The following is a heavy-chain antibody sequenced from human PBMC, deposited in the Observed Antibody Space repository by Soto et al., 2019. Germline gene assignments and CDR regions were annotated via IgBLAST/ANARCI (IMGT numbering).Heavy chain of an antibody. CDR3: ASIRDAYNPHYYCGMDF. D-gene: IGHD1-1*01. Sequence: QVQLVQSGAEVKKPGSSVKVSCKGSGGTFNSYAISWVRQAPGQGLEWMGGISPIFGKANYAQKFQGRVTITADESTITASMEPPSLRSDDTPVYYCASIRDAYNPHYYCGMDFWGQGTTVIVSS. CDR2: ISPIFGKA. CDR1: GGTFNSYA. V-gene: IGHV1-69*12. J-gene: IGHJ6*02.